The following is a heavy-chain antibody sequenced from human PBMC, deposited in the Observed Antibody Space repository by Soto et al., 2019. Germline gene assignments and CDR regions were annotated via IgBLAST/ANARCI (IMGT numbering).Heavy chain of an antibody. CDR1: GFRFSDHW. Sequence: EVLLVESGGGLVQPGVSLRLSCAAAGFRFSDHWMHWVRQAPGKGPVWVSRINSDGSSTAYADSVKGRFTISRDNAINTLYLQMDSLRGEDTAVYYCARGDLRGSNRPMALDWGQGTLVTVSS. CDR3: ARGDLRGSNRPMALD. D-gene: IGHD6-13*01. J-gene: IGHJ4*02. CDR2: INSDGSST. V-gene: IGHV3-74*01.